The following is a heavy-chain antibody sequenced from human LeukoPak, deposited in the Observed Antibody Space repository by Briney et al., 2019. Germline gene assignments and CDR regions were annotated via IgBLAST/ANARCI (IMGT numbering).Heavy chain of an antibody. CDR2: ITNSSSYI. CDR1: GFTFSKYI. CDR3: ARSYDGSGFSD. V-gene: IGHV3-21*01. D-gene: IGHD3-3*01. J-gene: IGHJ4*02. Sequence: PGGSLRHSCADSGFTFSKYIMNWVRQAPGKGLEWVSSITNSSSYIYYADSVKGRFTSSRDNAKNSLYLQMNSLRADDTAVYYCARSYDGSGFSDWGQGTLVTVSS.